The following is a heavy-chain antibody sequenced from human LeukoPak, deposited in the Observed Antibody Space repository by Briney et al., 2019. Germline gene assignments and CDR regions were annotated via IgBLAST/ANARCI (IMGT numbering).Heavy chain of an antibody. D-gene: IGHD2-2*01. CDR3: ARDGCSSTSCYRSRGWFDP. J-gene: IGHJ5*02. Sequence: ASVKVSCKASGYTFTSYGISWVRQAPGQGLEWMGWISAYNGNTNYAQKLQGRVTMTTDTSTSTAYMELRSLRSDDTAVYYCARDGCSSTSCYRSRGWFDPWGQGTLVTVSS. V-gene: IGHV1-18*01. CDR2: ISAYNGNT. CDR1: GYTFTSYG.